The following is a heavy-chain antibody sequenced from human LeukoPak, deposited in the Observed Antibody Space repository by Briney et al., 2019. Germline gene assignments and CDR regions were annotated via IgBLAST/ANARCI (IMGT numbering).Heavy chain of an antibody. D-gene: IGHD3-22*01. J-gene: IGHJ4*02. Sequence: GGSLRLSCAASGFTFSSYSMNWVRQAPGKGLEWVSSISSSSSYIYYADSVKGRFTISRDNAKNSLYLQMNSLRAEDTAVYYCARGANYDSSGYPLDYWGQGTLVTVSS. CDR1: GFTFSSYS. CDR3: ARGANYDSSGYPLDY. CDR2: ISSSSSYI. V-gene: IGHV3-21*01.